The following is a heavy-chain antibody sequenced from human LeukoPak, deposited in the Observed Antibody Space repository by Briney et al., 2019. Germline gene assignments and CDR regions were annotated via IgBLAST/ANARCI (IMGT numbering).Heavy chain of an antibody. V-gene: IGHV3-7*01. J-gene: IGHJ4*02. Sequence: GGSLRLSCAASGFTFRSYWMTSVRQAPGKGLEWVANINQDGSEKYYVDSVKGRFTFSRDNAKDSLYLQMNSLRAEDTAVYYCARDATRGGDFDYWGQGTLVTVSS. CDR1: GFTFRSYW. D-gene: IGHD3-16*01. CDR2: INQDGSEK. CDR3: ARDATRGGDFDY.